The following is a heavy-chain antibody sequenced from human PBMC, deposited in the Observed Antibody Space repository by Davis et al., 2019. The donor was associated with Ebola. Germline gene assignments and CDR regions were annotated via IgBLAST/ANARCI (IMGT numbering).Heavy chain of an antibody. D-gene: IGHD2-21*02. V-gene: IGHV4-39*01. CDR1: GGSISSSSYY. CDR3: ARPDDFDVFDI. Sequence: PSETLSLTCTVSGGSISSSSYYWGWIRQPPGKGLEWIGSIYYSGSTYYNPSLKSRVTISVDTSKNQFSLKLSSVTAADTAVYYCARPDDFDVFDIWGQGTMVTVSS. CDR2: IYYSGST. J-gene: IGHJ3*02.